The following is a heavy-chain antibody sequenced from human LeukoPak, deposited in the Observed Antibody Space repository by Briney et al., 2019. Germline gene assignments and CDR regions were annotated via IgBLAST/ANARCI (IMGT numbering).Heavy chain of an antibody. CDR1: GGSISSGDYY. V-gene: IGHV4-30-4*01. CDR3: ARLGGYCSGTSCYMKPKHKYYFDS. CDR2: IYYSGST. Sequence: SETLSLTCTVSGGSISSGDYYWSWIRQPPGKGLEWIGYIYYSGSTYYNPSLKSRVTISVDTSKNQFSLKLSSVTAADTAVYYCARLGGYCSGTSCYMKPKHKYYFDSWGQGTLVTVSS. D-gene: IGHD2-2*02. J-gene: IGHJ4*02.